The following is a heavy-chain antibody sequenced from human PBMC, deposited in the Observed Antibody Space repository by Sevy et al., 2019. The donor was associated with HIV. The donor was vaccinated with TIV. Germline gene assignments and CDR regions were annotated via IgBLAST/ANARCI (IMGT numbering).Heavy chain of an antibody. D-gene: IGHD2-2*01. CDR1: GFTFSNSW. CDR3: TRFSRGTDDDY. Sequence: GGYLRLSCVASGFTFSNSWMNWVRQAPGKGLEWVANINPGGTEEFYVDSVKGRFIISRDNAKNSLFLQMNSLRAEDTAVYYCTRFSRGTDDDYWGQGTLVTVSS. V-gene: IGHV3-7*01. J-gene: IGHJ4*02. CDR2: INPGGTEE.